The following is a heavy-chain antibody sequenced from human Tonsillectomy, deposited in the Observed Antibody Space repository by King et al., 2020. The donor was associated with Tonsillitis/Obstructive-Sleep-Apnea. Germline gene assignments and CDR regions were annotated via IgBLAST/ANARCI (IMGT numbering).Heavy chain of an antibody. CDR2: IYSGGST. D-gene: IGHD2-21*01. CDR3: ARDRGAPGTYCGGDCYSH. Sequence: VQLVESGGGLIQPGGSLRLSCAASGFTVSSNYMSWVRQAPGKGLEWVSVIYSGGSTYYADSVKGRFTISRDNSKNTLYLQMNSLRAEDTAVYYCARDRGAPGTYCGGDCYSHWGQGTLVTVSS. V-gene: IGHV3-53*01. J-gene: IGHJ4*02. CDR1: GFTVSSNY.